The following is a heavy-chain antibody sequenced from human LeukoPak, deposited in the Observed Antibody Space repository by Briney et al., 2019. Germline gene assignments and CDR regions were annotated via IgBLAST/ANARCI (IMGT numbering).Heavy chain of an antibody. V-gene: IGHV3-7*01. CDR1: GFTFSSYW. CDR2: IKQDGSEK. D-gene: IGHD1-7*01. Sequence: PGGSLRLSCAASGFTFSSYWLSWVRQAPGKGLEWVANIKQDGSEKYYVDSVKGRFTISRDNAKNSLYLQMNSLRAEDTAVYYCARVHGWNYGDWFDPWGQGTLVTVSS. CDR3: ARVHGWNYGDWFDP. J-gene: IGHJ5*02.